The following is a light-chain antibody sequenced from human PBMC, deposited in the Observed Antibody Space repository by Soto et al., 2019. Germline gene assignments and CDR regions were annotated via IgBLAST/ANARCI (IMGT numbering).Light chain of an antibody. CDR3: QQSYNIPRT. J-gene: IGKJ5*01. CDR2: AAS. V-gene: IGKV1-39*01. CDR1: QSIIFY. Sequence: DIQMTQSPSSLSASVGDRVTITCRANQSIIFYVNWYQQKPGKAPKFLLYAASNLQSGVPSRFSGSGSGTHFTLTISNLQPEDFATYYCQQSYNIPRTFGQGTRLEVK.